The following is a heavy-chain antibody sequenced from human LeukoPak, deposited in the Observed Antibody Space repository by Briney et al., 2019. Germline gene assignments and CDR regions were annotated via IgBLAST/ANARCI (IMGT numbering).Heavy chain of an antibody. CDR1: GYTFTGYY. CDR3: ARDLGTLYYYYYYMDV. J-gene: IGHJ6*03. V-gene: IGHV1-2*02. Sequence: ASVKVSCRASGYTFTGYYMHWVRQAPGQGLEWMGWINPNSGGTNYAQKFQGRVTMTRDTSISTAYMELSRPRSDDTAVYYCARDLGTLYYYYYYMDVWGKGTTVTVSS. D-gene: IGHD7-27*01. CDR2: INPNSGGT.